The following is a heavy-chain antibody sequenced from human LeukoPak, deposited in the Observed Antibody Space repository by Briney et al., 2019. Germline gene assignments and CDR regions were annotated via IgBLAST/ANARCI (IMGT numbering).Heavy chain of an antibody. CDR1: GGSFSGYY. CDR2: INHSGRT. CDR3: ARGGKGGYEENYFDY. D-gene: IGHD5-12*01. Sequence: SETLSLTCAVYGGSFSGYYWSWIRQPPGKGLEWIGEINHSGRTNYNPSLKSRVTISVDTSKNQFSLKLSSVTAADTAVYSCARGGKGGYEENYFDYWGQGTLVTVSS. J-gene: IGHJ4*02. V-gene: IGHV4-34*01.